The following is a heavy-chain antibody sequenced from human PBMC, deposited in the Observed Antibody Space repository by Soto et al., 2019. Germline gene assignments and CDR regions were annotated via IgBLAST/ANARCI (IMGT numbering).Heavy chain of an antibody. J-gene: IGHJ4*02. Sequence: VEALKISCSRSGYSFTAYLIGWVRHMPGKVMEWMGIIYPGKSDTRHSPFFQGQVALSGANSISTAYLHWTRLRASDTATYYCARAMTGTIHTHHFDNWGQGTLVTVSS. CDR2: IYPGKSDT. D-gene: IGHD1-7*01. CDR1: GYSFTAYL. V-gene: IGHV5-51*01. CDR3: ARAMTGTIHTHHFDN.